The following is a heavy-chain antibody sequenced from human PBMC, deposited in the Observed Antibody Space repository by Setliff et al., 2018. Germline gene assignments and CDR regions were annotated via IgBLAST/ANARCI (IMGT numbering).Heavy chain of an antibody. CDR2: IYTSWST. CDR3: ARDRSYYASGSFTKWFDY. CDR1: GFTFSSYW. J-gene: IGHJ4*02. D-gene: IGHD3-10*01. V-gene: IGHV4-59*01. Sequence: SETLRLSCAASGFTFSSYWMSCVRQPPGKTLEWIGQIYTSWSTNYNPSLKSRVTISVDTSKNQFSLNLSSVTAADTATYYCARDRSYYASGSFTKWFDYWGQGALVTVSS.